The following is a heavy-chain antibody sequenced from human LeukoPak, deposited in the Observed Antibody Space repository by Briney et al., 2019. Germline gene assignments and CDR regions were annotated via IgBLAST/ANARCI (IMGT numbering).Heavy chain of an antibody. Sequence: SETLSLTCAVCGGSFSGYYWSWIRQPPGKGLEWIGEINHSGSTNYNPSLKSRVTISVDTSKNQFSLKLSSVTAADTAVYYCARGRGLGYGRLVTAMYYWGQGTLVTVSS. V-gene: IGHV4-34*01. CDR3: ARGRGLGYGRLVTAMYY. J-gene: IGHJ4*02. CDR2: INHSGST. CDR1: GGSFSGYY. D-gene: IGHD2-21*02.